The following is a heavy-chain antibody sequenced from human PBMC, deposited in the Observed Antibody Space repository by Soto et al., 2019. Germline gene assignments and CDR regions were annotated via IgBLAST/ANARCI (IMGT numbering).Heavy chain of an antibody. CDR3: ARGIATTGPFPSFDY. V-gene: IGHV4-4*07. Sequence: SETLSLTCTVSSDSISSYYWSWIRQPAGKGLEWIGRIHTSGSTNYNPSLKSRVTISVATSKNQFSLRLSSVTAADTAVYYCARGIATTGPFPSFDYWGQGSLVTVSS. CDR2: IHTSGST. CDR1: SDSISSYY. J-gene: IGHJ4*02. D-gene: IGHD6-13*01.